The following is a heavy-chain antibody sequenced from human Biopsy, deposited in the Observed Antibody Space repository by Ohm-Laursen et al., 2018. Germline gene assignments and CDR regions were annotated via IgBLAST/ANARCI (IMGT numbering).Heavy chain of an antibody. D-gene: IGHD5-24*01. J-gene: IGHJ2*01. CDR1: GGSINSGGHF. Sequence: TLSLTCSVSGGSINSGGHFWGWVRQSPGKGLEWIGYIYDNGDTYYNPSLMSLVSISADTSKNQVSLRLSSVTAADTAVYYCASAGYNPDWNFDLWGRGTRVTVSS. CDR3: ASAGYNPDWNFDL. V-gene: IGHV4-31*01. CDR2: IYDNGDT.